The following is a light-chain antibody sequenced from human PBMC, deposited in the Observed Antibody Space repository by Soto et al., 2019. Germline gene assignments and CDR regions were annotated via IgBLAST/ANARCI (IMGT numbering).Light chain of an antibody. CDR2: DVT. CDR1: SSDVGFYNH. CDR3: MSYTTSIIYV. Sequence: QSVLTQPASVSGSPGQSITISCTGTSSDVGFYNHVSWYQQHPGKAPKLMISDVTNRPSGASDRFSGSKSGNTASLTISGLQTEDEADYYCMSYTTSIIYVFGSGTKVTVL. V-gene: IGLV2-14*01. J-gene: IGLJ1*01.